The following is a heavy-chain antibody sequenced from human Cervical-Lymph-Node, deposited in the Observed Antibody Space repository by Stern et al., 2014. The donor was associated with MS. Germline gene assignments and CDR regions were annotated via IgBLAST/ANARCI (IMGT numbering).Heavy chain of an antibody. J-gene: IGHJ4*02. V-gene: IGHV1-69*18. CDR1: GGTFSDHT. CDR3: ASQRREGYNVWFDN. CDR2: TIPFFGTA. D-gene: IGHD5-24*01. Sequence: QMQLVQSGSEVKKPGSSVKVSCEASGGTFSDHTFSWVRQAPGQGLEWMGTTIPFFGTANYAQQFQGRVTITSDEYSSTVYMELSSLRSEDTAVYFCASQRREGYNVWFDNWGQGTLVTVSS.